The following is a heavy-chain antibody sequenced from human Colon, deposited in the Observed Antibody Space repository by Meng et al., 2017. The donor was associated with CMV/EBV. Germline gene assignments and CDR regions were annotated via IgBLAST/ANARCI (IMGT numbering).Heavy chain of an antibody. CDR1: GYTCTGYY. CDR3: ARVPLGATTSLDY. D-gene: IGHD1-26*01. V-gene: IGHV1-2*06. CDR2: INPNSGGT. Sequence: CKASGYTCTGYYMHWVRQAPGQGLEWMGRINPNSGGTNYAQKFQGRVTMTRDTSISTAYMELSRLTSDDTAVYYCARVPLGATTSLDYWGQGTLVTVSS. J-gene: IGHJ4*02.